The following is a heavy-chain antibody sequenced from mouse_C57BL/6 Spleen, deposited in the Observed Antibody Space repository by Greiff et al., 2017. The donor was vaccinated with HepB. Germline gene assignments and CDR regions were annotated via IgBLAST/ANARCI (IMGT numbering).Heavy chain of an antibody. J-gene: IGHJ2*01. V-gene: IGHV1-82*01. CDR3: AARDYYGSSLYFDY. D-gene: IGHD1-1*01. CDR1: GYAFSSSW. CDR2: IYPGDGDT. Sequence: QVQLQQSGPELVKPGASVKISCKASGYAFSSSWMNWVKQRPGKGLEWIGWIYPGDGDTNYTGKFKGKATLTADKSSSTDYMQLSSLTSEDTAFYVCAARDYYGSSLYFDYWGQGTTVTVSA.